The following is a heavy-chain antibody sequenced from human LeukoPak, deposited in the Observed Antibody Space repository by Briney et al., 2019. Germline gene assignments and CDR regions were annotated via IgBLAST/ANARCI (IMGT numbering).Heavy chain of an antibody. J-gene: IGHJ4*02. D-gene: IGHD3-3*01. CDR2: IKPKSGAT. CDR3: ARVREWEEISGAIPDYFDY. V-gene: IGHV1-2*02. CDR1: GYTFTGHF. Sequence: SVKVSCKASGYTFTGHFMNWVRQAPEQGLEWMGWIKPKSGATAYAQKFQGRVTMTRDTAINTAYLELSSLTSDDTAVYYCARVREWEEISGAIPDYFDYWGQGTLITVSS.